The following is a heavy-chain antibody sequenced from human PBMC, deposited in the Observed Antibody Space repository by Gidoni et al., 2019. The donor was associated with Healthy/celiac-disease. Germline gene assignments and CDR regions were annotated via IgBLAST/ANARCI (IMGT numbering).Heavy chain of an antibody. CDR2: ISSSSSYI. CDR3: ARGLVDTAMVDMDV. D-gene: IGHD5-18*01. V-gene: IGHV3-21*01. CDR1: GFTFSSYS. J-gene: IGHJ6*03. Sequence: EVQLVESGGGLVKPGGSLRLYCAASGFTFSSYSMTWVRQAPGKGLEWVSSISSSSSYIYYADSVKGRFTISRDNAKNSLYLQMNSLRAEDTAVYYCARGLVDTAMVDMDVWGKGTTVTVSS.